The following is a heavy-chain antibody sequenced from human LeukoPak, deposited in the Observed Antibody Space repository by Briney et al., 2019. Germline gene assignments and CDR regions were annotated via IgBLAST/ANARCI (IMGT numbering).Heavy chain of an antibody. CDR3: ARDRLHYGEYEKTFDY. CDR2: ITFSSSII. Sequence: GSLRLSCAASGFTFSSYSMNWVRQAPGKGLEWVSYITFSSSIIYYADSVKGRFTISRDNAKNSLYLQMNSLRAEDTAVYHCARDRLHYGEYEKTFDYWGQGTLVSVSS. D-gene: IGHD4-17*01. CDR1: GFTFSSYS. V-gene: IGHV3-48*01. J-gene: IGHJ4*02.